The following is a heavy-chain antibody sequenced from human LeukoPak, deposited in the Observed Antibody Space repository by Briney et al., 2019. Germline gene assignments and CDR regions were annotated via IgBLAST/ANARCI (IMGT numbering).Heavy chain of an antibody. V-gene: IGHV3-7*01. CDR1: GFTFSSYW. D-gene: IGHD2-21*01. J-gene: IGHJ4*02. Sequence: PGGSLRLSCAASGFTFSSYWMSWVRQAPGKGLGWVANIKQDGSEKYYVDSVKGRFTISRDNAKNSLYLQMNSLRAEDTAVYYCARVIAYCGGDCFGHFDYWGQGTLVTVSS. CDR2: IKQDGSEK. CDR3: ARVIAYCGGDCFGHFDY.